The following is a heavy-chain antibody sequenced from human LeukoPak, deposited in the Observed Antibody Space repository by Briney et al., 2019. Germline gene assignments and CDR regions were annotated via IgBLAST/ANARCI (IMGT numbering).Heavy chain of an antibody. CDR2: IYYSGST. V-gene: IGHV4-59*08. J-gene: IGHJ4*02. D-gene: IGHD5-18*01. CDR1: GGSISRYY. Sequence: SETLSLTCTVSGGSISRYYWSWIRQPPGKGLEWIGYIYYSGSTNYNPSLKSRVTISVDTSKNQFSLKLSSVTAADTAVYYCARQAKYSYGSREAFDYWGQGTLVTVSS. CDR3: ARQAKYSYGSREAFDY.